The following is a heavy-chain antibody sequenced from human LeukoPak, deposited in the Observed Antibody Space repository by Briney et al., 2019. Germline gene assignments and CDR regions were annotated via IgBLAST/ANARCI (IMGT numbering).Heavy chain of an antibody. CDR3: ARDSFAGYSSSWHFDN. CDR1: GYTFTGYY. CDR2: INPTSGGI. Sequence: ASVKVSCKASGYTFTGYYMHWVRQAPGQGLEWMGWINPTSGGIKYAQIFQGRVAMTRDTSITTAYMELSGLTSDDTAVYYCARDSFAGYSSSWHFDNWGQGSLVTVSS. D-gene: IGHD6-13*01. V-gene: IGHV1-2*02. J-gene: IGHJ4*02.